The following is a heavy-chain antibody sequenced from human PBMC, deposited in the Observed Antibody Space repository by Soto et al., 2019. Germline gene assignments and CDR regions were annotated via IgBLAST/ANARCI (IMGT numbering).Heavy chain of an antibody. V-gene: IGHV4-30-2*01. CDR1: GDSMPSGDYS. CDR3: ARGDYQYSIDY. D-gene: IGHD2-2*01. CDR2: NYRTGNT. J-gene: IGHJ4*02. Sequence: PSETLSLTCTVSGDSMPSGDYSWPWVRPRPEKGLEWLGYNYRTGNTHYSPSLKSRVSISQDRSKKQFSLELTSVTAADTAVYYCARGDYQYSIDYWGQGTLVTVS.